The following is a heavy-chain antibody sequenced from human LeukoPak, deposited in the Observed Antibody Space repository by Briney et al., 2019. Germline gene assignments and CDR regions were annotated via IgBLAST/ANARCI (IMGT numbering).Heavy chain of an antibody. D-gene: IGHD2-15*01. V-gene: IGHV3-20*04. CDR3: ARDVAATTVAAGAFDP. CDR2: IDCIGANT. CDR1: GFTSNGFMFDDFG. J-gene: IGHJ5*02. Sequence: TGGSLRLSCEASGFTSNGFMFDDFGMSWFRQGPGKGLEWVSGIDCIGANTVYADSVKGRFTISRDNGKNFLYLQMNSLRDEDTALYYCARDVAATTVAAGAFDPWGQGTLVIVTS.